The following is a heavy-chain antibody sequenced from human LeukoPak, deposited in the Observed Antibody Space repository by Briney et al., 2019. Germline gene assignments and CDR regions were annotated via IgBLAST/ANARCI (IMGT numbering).Heavy chain of an antibody. J-gene: IGHJ4*02. V-gene: IGHV4-39*01. CDR1: GGSISSSSYY. D-gene: IGHD5-24*01. CDR2: IYYSGST. CDR3: ARTLPTPSRWLQLLLFDY. Sequence: PSETLSLTCTVSGGSISSSSYYWGWIRQPPGKGLEWIGSIYYSGSTYYNPSLKSRVTISVDTSKNQFSLKLSSVTAADTAVYYCARTLPTPSRWLQLLLFDYWGQGTLVTVSS.